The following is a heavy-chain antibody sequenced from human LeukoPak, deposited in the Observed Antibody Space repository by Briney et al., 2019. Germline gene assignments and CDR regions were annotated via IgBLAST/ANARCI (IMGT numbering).Heavy chain of an antibody. D-gene: IGHD3-22*01. V-gene: IGHV3-23*01. CDR3: ARDRPNYYGSDGHYYRRDGDY. CDR1: GFTFSIYA. Sequence: GGSLRLSCAASGFTFSIYAMSWVRQAAGKGLQWVSSITSRGESTWYVDSVKGRFTITRDNSENTLYLQMHSLRAEDTAVYYCARDRPNYYGSDGHYYRRDGDYWGRGTLVSVSS. J-gene: IGHJ4*02. CDR2: ITSRGEST.